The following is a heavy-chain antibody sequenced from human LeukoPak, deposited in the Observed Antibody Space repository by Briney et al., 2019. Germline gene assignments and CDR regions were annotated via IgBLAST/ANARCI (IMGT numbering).Heavy chain of an antibody. CDR3: ARIPASGGTIDY. CDR2: IDWDDDK. J-gene: IGHJ4*02. CDR1: GFSLSTSGMC. Sequence: SGPALVKPTQTLTLTCTFSGFSLSTSGMCVSWIRQPPGKALEWLARIDWDDDKYYSTSLKTRLSISKDTSKNQVVLTMTNMDPVDTATYYCARIPASGGTIDYWGQGTLVTVSS. D-gene: IGHD3-10*01. V-gene: IGHV2-70*11.